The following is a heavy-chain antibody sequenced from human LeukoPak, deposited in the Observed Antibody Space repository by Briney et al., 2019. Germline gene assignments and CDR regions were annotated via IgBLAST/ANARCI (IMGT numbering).Heavy chain of an antibody. J-gene: IGHJ6*03. D-gene: IGHD6-13*01. CDR2: IRYDGSNK. CDR3: AKDGHSSSWTFPYYYYYYMDV. Sequence: GGSLRLSCAASGFTFSSYGMHWVRQAPGKGLEWVAFIRYDGSNKYYADSVKGRFTISRDNSKNTLYLQMNSLRAEDTAVYYCAKDGHSSSWTFPYYYYYYMDVWGKGTTVTVSS. V-gene: IGHV3-30*02. CDR1: GFTFSSYG.